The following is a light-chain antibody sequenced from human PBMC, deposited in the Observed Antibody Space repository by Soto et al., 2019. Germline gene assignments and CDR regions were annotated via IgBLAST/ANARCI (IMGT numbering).Light chain of an antibody. V-gene: IGLV1-40*01. J-gene: IGLJ1*01. Sequence: QSVLTQPPSVPGAPGQRVTISCTGSSSNIGAGYDAHWYQQLPGKVPKLLIYGDTNRPSGVPDRFSGSKSGTSASLAITGLQPEDEADYYCQSYDNSLSGPVFGPGTKVTVL. CDR2: GDT. CDR1: SSNIGAGYD. CDR3: QSYDNSLSGPV.